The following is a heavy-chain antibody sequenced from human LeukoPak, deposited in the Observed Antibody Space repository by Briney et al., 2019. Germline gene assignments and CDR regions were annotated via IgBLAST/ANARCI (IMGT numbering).Heavy chain of an antibody. CDR2: INHSGRT. Sequence: PSETLSLSCAVYGGSFSGYYWSWIRQPPGKGLEWIGEINHSGRTNYNPSLKSRVTISVDTSKNQFSLKLSSVTAADTAVYYCARSYCSVSSCYLAYWGQGTLVTVSS. CDR3: ARSYCSVSSCYLAY. J-gene: IGHJ4*02. CDR1: GGSFSGYY. D-gene: IGHD2-2*01. V-gene: IGHV4-34*01.